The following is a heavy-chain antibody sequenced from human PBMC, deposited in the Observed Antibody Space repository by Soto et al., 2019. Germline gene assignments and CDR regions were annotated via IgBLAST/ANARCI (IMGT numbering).Heavy chain of an antibody. V-gene: IGHV4-39*01. J-gene: IGHJ5*02. CDR1: GGCISRTTYS. CDR3: ATYRA. Sequence: QLQLQESGPGLVKPSETLSLTCTVSGGCISRTTYSWGWIRQPPGKGLEWIGSIYYSGRTYYNPSLRSRVTVSVDTSRNQFSLKLTSVTATDTAVYYCATYRAWGQGTLVTVSS. D-gene: IGHD3-16*02. CDR2: IYYSGRT.